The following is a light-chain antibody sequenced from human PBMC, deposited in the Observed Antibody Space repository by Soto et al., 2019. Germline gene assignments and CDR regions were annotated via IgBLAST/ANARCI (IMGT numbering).Light chain of an antibody. Sequence: EIVLTQSPGTLSLSPGERATLSCRASQRVSNSLVAWYQQKPGQAPRPLMSAASSRATGIPDRFSGSGSGTDFTLTISSLEPEDFAVHYCQTYGDSLFTFGPGTKVETK. CDR3: QTYGDSLFT. CDR2: AAS. CDR1: QRVSNSL. V-gene: IGKV3-20*01. J-gene: IGKJ3*01.